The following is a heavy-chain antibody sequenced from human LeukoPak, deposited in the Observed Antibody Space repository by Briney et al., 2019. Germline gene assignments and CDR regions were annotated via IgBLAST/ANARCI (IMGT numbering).Heavy chain of an antibody. J-gene: IGHJ5*02. CDR1: GGSFSGYY. CDR3: ARDRSAFDP. CDR2: INHSGST. V-gene: IGHV4-34*01. Sequence: SETLSLTCAVYGGSFSGYYWSWIRQPPGKGLEWIGEINHSGSTNYNPSLKSRVTISVDTSKNQFSLKVNSVNAADTAVYYCARDRSAFDPWGQGTLVTVSS. D-gene: IGHD1-26*01.